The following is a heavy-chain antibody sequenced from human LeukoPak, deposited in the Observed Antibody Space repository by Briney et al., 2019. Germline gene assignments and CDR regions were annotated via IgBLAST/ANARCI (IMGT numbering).Heavy chain of an antibody. D-gene: IGHD2-15*01. V-gene: IGHV4-34*01. CDR1: GGSFSGYY. J-gene: IGHJ5*02. CDR2: IKYSGST. Sequence: SETLSLTCAVYGGSFSGYYWSWIRQPPGKGLEWIGEIKYSGSTNYNPSLKSRVTISVDTPKNQPSLKLSSVTAADTAVSYCARGSGYCSGGSCYATWFDPWGQGTLVTVSS. CDR3: ARGSGYCSGGSCYATWFDP.